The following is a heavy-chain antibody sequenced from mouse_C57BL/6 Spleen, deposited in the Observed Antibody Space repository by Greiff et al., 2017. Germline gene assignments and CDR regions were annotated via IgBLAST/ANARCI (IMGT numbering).Heavy chain of an antibody. Sequence: QVQLQQPGAELVRPGSSVKLSCKASGYTFTSYWMHWVKQRPIQGLEWIGNIDPSDSETHYNQKFKDKATLTVDKSSSTAYMQLSSLTSDDSAVYYCARRGITTVVAPYAMDYWGQGTSVTVSS. V-gene: IGHV1-52*01. CDR2: IDPSDSET. J-gene: IGHJ4*01. CDR3: ARRGITTVVAPYAMDY. CDR1: GYTFTSYW. D-gene: IGHD1-1*01.